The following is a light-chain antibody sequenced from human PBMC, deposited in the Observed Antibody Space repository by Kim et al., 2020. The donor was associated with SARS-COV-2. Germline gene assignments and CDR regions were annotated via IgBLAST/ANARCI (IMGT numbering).Light chain of an antibody. V-gene: IGLV2-14*01. CDR1: TTDFGGYNY. J-gene: IGLJ6*01. CDR3: SSYTSTSTLV. CDR2: EVN. Sequence: QSALTQPPSVSGSPGQSITISCTGTTTDFGGYNYVSWYQQHPGKAPKLMIYEVNDRPPGVSNRFSGYQSGNTASLTISGLQAEDEADYYCSSYTSTSTLVFGSGTKVTVL.